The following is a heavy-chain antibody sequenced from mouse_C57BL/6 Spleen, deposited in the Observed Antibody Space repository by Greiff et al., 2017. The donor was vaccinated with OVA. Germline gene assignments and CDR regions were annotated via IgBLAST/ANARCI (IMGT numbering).Heavy chain of an antibody. D-gene: IGHD1-2*01. J-gene: IGHJ2*01. CDR2: IDPNSGGT. Sequence: QVQLKQPGAELVKPGASVKLSCKASGYTFTSYWMHWVKQRPGRGLEWIGRIDPNSGGTKYNEKFKSKATLTVDKPSSTAYMQLSSLTSEDSAVYYCARTVDYYGPYFDYWGQGTTLTVSS. V-gene: IGHV1-72*01. CDR3: ARTVDYYGPYFDY. CDR1: GYTFTSYW.